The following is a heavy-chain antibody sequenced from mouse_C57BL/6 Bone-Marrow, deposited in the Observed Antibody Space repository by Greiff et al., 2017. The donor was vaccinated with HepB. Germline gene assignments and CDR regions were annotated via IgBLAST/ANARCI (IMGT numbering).Heavy chain of an antibody. CDR3: ARSIPHYYGSSPWYFDV. CDR2: IHPNSGST. D-gene: IGHD1-1*01. CDR1: GYTFTSYW. Sequence: QVQLQQPGAELVKPGASVKLSCKASGYTFTSYWMHWVKQRPGQGLEWIGMIHPNSGSTNYNEKFKRKATLTVDKSSSTAYMQLSSLTSEDSAVYYCARSIPHYYGSSPWYFDVWGTGTTVTVSS. J-gene: IGHJ1*03. V-gene: IGHV1-64*01.